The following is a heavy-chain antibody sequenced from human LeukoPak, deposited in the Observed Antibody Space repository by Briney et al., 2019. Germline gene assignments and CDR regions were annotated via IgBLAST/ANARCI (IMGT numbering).Heavy chain of an antibody. J-gene: IGHJ5*02. D-gene: IGHD3-10*01. CDR3: ARGGYGSGSITA. CDR1: GFTFSGYS. Sequence: GGSLRLSCAASGFTFSGYSMNWVRQAPGKGLEWVSFISSSSSSIYYADSVKGRFTISRDNAKNSLYLQVNSLRAEDTAVYYCARGGYGSGSITAWGQGTLVTVSS. CDR2: ISSSSSSI. V-gene: IGHV3-21*01.